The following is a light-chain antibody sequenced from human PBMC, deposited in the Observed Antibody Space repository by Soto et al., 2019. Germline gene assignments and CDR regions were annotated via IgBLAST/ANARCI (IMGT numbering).Light chain of an antibody. V-gene: IGKV2-30*01. Sequence: VMTQSPLSLPVTLGQQASISCTSSQILLYSDGKTFLTWFHQRPGQAPRRLIYEVSNRDSGAPDRFSGSGSGTDFTLKISRVEAEDAGLHYCMQGTHWPLTFGGATKVDI. CDR3: MQGTHWPLT. CDR1: QILLYSDGKTF. J-gene: IGKJ4*01. CDR2: EVS.